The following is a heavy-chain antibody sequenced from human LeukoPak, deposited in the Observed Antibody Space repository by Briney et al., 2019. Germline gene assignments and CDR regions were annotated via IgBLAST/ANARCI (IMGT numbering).Heavy chain of an antibody. CDR2: INHRGST. V-gene: IGHV4-34*01. D-gene: IGHD1-26*01. J-gene: IGHJ4*02. Sequence: SETLSLTCAVYGGSFSGYYWSWIPQSPGKGLEWIGEINHRGSTNYNPSLKSRVTISVDTPKNQFSLNLSAVTAADTAVYYCARRWELLQGSFDYWGQGTLVTVSS. CDR1: GGSFSGYY. CDR3: ARRWELLQGSFDY.